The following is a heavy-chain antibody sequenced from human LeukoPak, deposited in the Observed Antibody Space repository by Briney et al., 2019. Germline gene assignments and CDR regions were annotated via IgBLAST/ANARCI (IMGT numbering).Heavy chain of an antibody. CDR1: GFTFSNYP. Sequence: GGSLRLSRSTSGFTFSNYPMNWIRQAPGKGLEWISYIRASSNALYYAASVKGRFTISRDDAKNSLFLQMNSLRVEDTAVYYCARDGDWVFDHWGQGTLVTVSS. CDR2: IRASSNAL. CDR3: ARDGDWVFDH. J-gene: IGHJ5*02. V-gene: IGHV3-48*04. D-gene: IGHD2-21*01.